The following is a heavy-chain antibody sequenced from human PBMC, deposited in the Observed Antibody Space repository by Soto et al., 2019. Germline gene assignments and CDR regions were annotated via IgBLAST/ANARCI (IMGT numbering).Heavy chain of an antibody. J-gene: IGHJ4*02. CDR3: ARLGGYYQAFDQ. D-gene: IGHD2-21*02. CDR2: ISYTGTT. CDR1: GGSISSYY. Sequence: SETLSLTCTVSGGSISSYYWSWIRQPPGKGLEWIGYISYTGTTTYHPSLKSRVTISIDTSRNQFSLKLNSVTAADTAVYYCARLGGYYQAFDQWGQGSLVTVSS. V-gene: IGHV4-59*08.